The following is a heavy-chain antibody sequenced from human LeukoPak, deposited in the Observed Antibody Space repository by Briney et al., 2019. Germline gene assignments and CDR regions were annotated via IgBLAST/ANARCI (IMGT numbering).Heavy chain of an antibody. V-gene: IGHV3-23*01. CDR1: GLTLSNYG. D-gene: IGHD3-22*01. J-gene: IGHJ4*02. CDR3: AKRGVVIRVILVGFHKEAYYFDS. CDR2: ISDSGGRT. Sequence: GGSLRLSCAVSGLTLSNYGMSWVRQAPGKGLEWVAGISDSGGRTNYADSVKGRFTISRDNPKNTLYMQMNSLRAEDTAVYFCAKRGVVIRVILVGFHKEAYYFDSWGQGALVTVSS.